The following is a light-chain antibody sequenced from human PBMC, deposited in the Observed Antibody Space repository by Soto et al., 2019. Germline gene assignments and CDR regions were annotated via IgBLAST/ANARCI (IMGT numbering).Light chain of an antibody. CDR2: EAS. CDR3: QQYEIYPRT. Sequence: IQMTQSPSTLSASVGDRVTITCRASQKINTWVAWYQQRPGKAPQLLSYEASSLEPGVPSRFGGSGSGTDFTLTISSLQPDDFATYWCQQYEIYPRTFGGGTHVE. V-gene: IGKV1-5*03. CDR1: QKINTW. J-gene: IGKJ4*01.